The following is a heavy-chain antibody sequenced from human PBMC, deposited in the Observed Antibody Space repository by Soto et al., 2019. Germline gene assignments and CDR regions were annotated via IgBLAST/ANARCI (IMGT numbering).Heavy chain of an antibody. D-gene: IGHD2-21*01. Sequence: PGGSLRLSCKASGFMFNNSAMTWVRQAPGQGLQWVASVSDNGGSRGGTYYADSVKGRFTISRDNSKNTLYLQLDSLTGADTAVYYYARAKAVVIAALDIWGQGTMVTVSS. CDR1: GFMFNNSA. V-gene: IGHV3-23*01. CDR3: ARAKAVVIAALDI. J-gene: IGHJ3*02. CDR2: VSDNGGSRGGT.